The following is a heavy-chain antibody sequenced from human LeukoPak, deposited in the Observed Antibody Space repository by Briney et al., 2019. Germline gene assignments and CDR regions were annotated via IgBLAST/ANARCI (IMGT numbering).Heavy chain of an antibody. V-gene: IGHV3-21*01. CDR3: VRDPRPFGCGSDRCTRYYFDF. CDR1: GFTFSSYS. Sequence: GGSLRLSCAASGFTFSSYSMNWVRQAPGKGLEWVSSISSSSYIYYADSVKGRFTISRDNAKSSIFLQMNSLRAEDTAVYYCVRDPRPFGCGSDRCTRYYFDFWGQGTLVTVSS. CDR2: ISSSSYI. D-gene: IGHD2-21*02. J-gene: IGHJ4*02.